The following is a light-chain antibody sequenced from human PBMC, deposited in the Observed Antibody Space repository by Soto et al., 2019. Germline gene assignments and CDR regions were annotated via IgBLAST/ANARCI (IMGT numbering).Light chain of an antibody. V-gene: IGKV1-5*03. CDR1: QSITSY. Sequence: IQLTQSPSSLSASVGDRVTITCRASQSITSYLAWYQQRPGKAPRLLIYKASTLESGVPSRFSGSGSGTEFTLTISSLQPDDFAVYYCQHYNSYSGAFGQGTKVDIK. CDR3: QHYNSYSGA. J-gene: IGKJ1*01. CDR2: KAS.